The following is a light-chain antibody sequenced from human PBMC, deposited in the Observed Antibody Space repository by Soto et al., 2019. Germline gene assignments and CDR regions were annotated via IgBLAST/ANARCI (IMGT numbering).Light chain of an antibody. V-gene: IGKV3-20*01. CDR2: GPS. CDR1: QSVSNNY. Sequence: EIVLTQSPGTLSLSPGERATLSCRSIQSVSNNYLAWYQQKPGQAPRLLIYGPSSRATGIPDRFSGSGSGTEFTLTISSLQPDDFATYYCQQYNSYSWTFGQGTKVDIK. J-gene: IGKJ1*01. CDR3: QQYNSYSWT.